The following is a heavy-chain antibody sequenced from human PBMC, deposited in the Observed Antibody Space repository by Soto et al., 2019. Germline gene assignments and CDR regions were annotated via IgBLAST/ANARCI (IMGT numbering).Heavy chain of an antibody. J-gene: IGHJ6*02. V-gene: IGHV4-59*01. Sequence: SETLPHTCTVSGGSISSYYWSWIRQPTGKGLEWIGYIYYSGSTYYNPPLKSRVTISVDTSKNQFSLKLSSVTAADTAVYYCARDIAAAGTEGYYYYGMDVWGQGTTVTVSS. CDR1: GGSISSYY. D-gene: IGHD6-13*01. CDR2: IYYSGST. CDR3: ARDIAAAGTEGYYYYGMDV.